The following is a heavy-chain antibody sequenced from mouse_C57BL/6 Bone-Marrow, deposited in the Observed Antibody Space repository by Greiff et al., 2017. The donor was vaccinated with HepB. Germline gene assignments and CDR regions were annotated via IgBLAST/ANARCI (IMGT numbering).Heavy chain of an antibody. Sequence: VQGVESGPGLVQPSQRLSITCTVSGFSLTSYGVHWVRQSPGKGLEWLGVIWSGGSTDYNAAFISRLSISKDNSKSQVFFKMNSLQADDTAIYYCARNLNGYYWFAYWGQGTLVTVSA. D-gene: IGHD2-3*01. CDR2: IWSGGST. CDR1: GFSLTSYG. J-gene: IGHJ3*01. CDR3: ARNLNGYYWFAY. V-gene: IGHV2-2*01.